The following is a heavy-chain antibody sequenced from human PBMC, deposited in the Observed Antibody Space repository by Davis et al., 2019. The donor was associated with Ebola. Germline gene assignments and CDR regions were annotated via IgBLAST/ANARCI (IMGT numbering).Heavy chain of an antibody. CDR1: GFSFNSYG. D-gene: IGHD3-16*01. J-gene: IGHJ4*02. V-gene: IGHV3-30*02. CDR2: LRYDGINK. CDR3: AKDSQKWLIRGDSLDY. Sequence: GGSLRLSCTGTGFSFNSYGMHWVRQAPGKGLEWVTFLRYDGINKYFADSVKGRFAISRDNSKNTFYLQMNSLRAEDTAVYYCAKDSQKWLIRGDSLDYWGQGTLVNVSS.